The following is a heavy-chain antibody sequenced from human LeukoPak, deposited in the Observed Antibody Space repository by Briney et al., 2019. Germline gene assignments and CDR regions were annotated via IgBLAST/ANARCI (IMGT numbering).Heavy chain of an antibody. CDR3: AIDPNWGTHS. Sequence: SGGSLRLSCAASGFTFSTYTMYWVRHPPGKSLEWVSIIGSSGGGIHYADSVKGRFTISRDNSKNALYLQMNSLRVEDTAVYYCAIDPNWGTHSWGQGVLVTVSS. CDR1: GFTFSTYT. J-gene: IGHJ4*02. CDR2: IGSSGGGI. D-gene: IGHD7-27*01. V-gene: IGHV3-23*01.